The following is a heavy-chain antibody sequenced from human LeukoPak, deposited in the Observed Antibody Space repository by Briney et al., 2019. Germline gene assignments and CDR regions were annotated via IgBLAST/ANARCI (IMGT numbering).Heavy chain of an antibody. CDR3: ARDSYYDSSAGRGPSAFDY. J-gene: IGHJ4*02. V-gene: IGHV1-69*04. Sequence: GSSVKVSCEASGGTFSSYAISWVRQAPGQGLEWMGRIIPILGIANYAQKFQGRVTITADKSTSTAYMELSSLRSEDTAVYYCARDSYYDSSAGRGPSAFDYWGQGTLVTVSS. D-gene: IGHD3-22*01. CDR1: GGTFSSYA. CDR2: IIPILGIA.